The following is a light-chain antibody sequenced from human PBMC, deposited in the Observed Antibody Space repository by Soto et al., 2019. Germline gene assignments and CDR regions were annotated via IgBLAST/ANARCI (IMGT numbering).Light chain of an antibody. CDR2: EGS. CDR1: SSDVGSYNL. CDR3: CSYAGSSTYV. V-gene: IGLV2-23*01. J-gene: IGLJ1*01. Sequence: QSALTQPASVSGSPGQSITISCTGTSSDVGSYNLVSWYQQHPGKAPKLMIYEGSKRPSGVSNRFSGSKSGNTASLTISGLHAEDEADYYCCSYAGSSTYVFGTGTKVTLL.